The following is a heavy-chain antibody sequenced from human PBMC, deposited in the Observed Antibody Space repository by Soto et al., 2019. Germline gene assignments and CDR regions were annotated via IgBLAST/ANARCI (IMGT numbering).Heavy chain of an antibody. CDR3: ARGKEDIVVVPASTPIYYYYYGMDV. CDR1: GGTFSSYA. V-gene: IGHV1-69*01. J-gene: IGHJ6*02. Sequence: QVQLVQSGAEVKKPGSSVKVSCKASGGTFSSYAISWVRQAPGQGLEWMGGIIPIFGTANYAQKFQGRVTTTADESTSTAYMELSSLRSEDTAVYYCARGKEDIVVVPASTPIYYYYYGMDVWGQGTTVTVSS. CDR2: IIPIFGTA. D-gene: IGHD2-2*01.